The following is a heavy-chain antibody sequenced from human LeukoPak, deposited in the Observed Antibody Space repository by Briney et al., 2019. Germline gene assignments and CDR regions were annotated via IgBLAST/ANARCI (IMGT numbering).Heavy chain of an antibody. CDR1: GFTFSSYG. CDR3: AKAPIPYSSGWYYFDY. V-gene: IGHV3-30*18. D-gene: IGHD6-19*01. Sequence: GGSLRLSCAASGFTFSSYGMHWVRQAPGKGLEWVAVISYDGSNKYYADSVKGRFTISRDNSKNTLYLQMNSLRAEDTAVYYCAKAPIPYSSGWYYFDYWGQGTLVTVSS. CDR2: ISYDGSNK. J-gene: IGHJ4*02.